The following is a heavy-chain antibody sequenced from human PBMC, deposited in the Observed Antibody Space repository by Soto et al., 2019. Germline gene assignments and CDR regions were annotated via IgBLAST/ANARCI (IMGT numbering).Heavy chain of an antibody. CDR3: AREAVITIFGVVIIPNPIDY. D-gene: IGHD3-3*01. V-gene: IGHV1-3*01. Sequence: GXSVKVSCKASVYTFTSYAMHWVRQAPGQRLERMGWINAGNGNTKYSQKFQGRVTITRDTSASTAYMELSSLRSEDTAVYYCAREAVITIFGVVIIPNPIDYWGQGTLVTVSS. J-gene: IGHJ4*02. CDR1: VYTFTSYA. CDR2: INAGNGNT.